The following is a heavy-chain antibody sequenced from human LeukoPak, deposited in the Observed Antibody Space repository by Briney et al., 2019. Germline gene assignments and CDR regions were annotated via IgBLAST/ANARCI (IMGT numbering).Heavy chain of an antibody. CDR1: GFTFSSYG. V-gene: IGHV3-30*03. J-gene: IGHJ5*02. Sequence: GGSLRLSCAASGFTFSSYGMHWVRQAPGKGLEWVAVISYDGSNKYYADSVKGRFTISRDNSKNTLYLQMNSLRAEDTAVYYCSRDRLLDNWNPVPYNWFDPWGQGTLVTVSS. D-gene: IGHD1-20*01. CDR3: SRDRLLDNWNPVPYNWFDP. CDR2: ISYDGSNK.